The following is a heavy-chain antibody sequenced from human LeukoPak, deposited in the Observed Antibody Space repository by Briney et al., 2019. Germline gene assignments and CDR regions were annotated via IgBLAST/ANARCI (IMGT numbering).Heavy chain of an antibody. V-gene: IGHV3-30*04. J-gene: IGHJ4*02. CDR1: XTFXXXA. Sequence: XTFXXXAMHWVRQAPGKGLEGVAVISYDGSNKYYADSVKGRFTISRDNSKNTLYLQMNSLRAEDTAVYYCARDPLWFGELLGYYFDYWGQGTLVTVSS. D-gene: IGHD3-10*01. CDR2: ISYDGSNK. CDR3: ARDPLWFGELLGYYFDY.